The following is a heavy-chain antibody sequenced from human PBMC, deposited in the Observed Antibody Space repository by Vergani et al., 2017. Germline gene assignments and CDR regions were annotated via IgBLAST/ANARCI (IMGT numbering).Heavy chain of an antibody. J-gene: IGHJ4*02. CDR2: INPNSGGT. CDR1: GYTFTGYY. V-gene: IGHV1-2*02. Sequence: QVQLVQSGAEVKKPGASVKVSCKASGYTFTGYYMHWVRQAPGQGLEWMGWINPNSGGTNYAKKFQGRVTMTRDTSISTAYMELSRLRSDDTAVYYCAREGLRPYFDYWGQGTLVTVSS. CDR3: AREGLRPYFDY. D-gene: IGHD6-25*01.